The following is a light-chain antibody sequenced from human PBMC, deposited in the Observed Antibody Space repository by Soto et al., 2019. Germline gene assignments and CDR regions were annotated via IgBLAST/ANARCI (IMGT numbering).Light chain of an antibody. Sequence: EIVLTQSPGTLSLSPGESATLSCRASQSVSRSYLAWYQQKPGQAHRLLIYGASSRATGIPDRFSGSGSGTDFTLTISRLEPEAFAVYYCQQYGSSPITFGPGTRLELK. CDR2: GAS. CDR1: QSVSRSY. V-gene: IGKV3-20*01. CDR3: QQYGSSPIT. J-gene: IGKJ5*01.